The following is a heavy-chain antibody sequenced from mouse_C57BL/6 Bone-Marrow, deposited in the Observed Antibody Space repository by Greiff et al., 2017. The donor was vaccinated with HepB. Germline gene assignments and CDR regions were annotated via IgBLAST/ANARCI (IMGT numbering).Heavy chain of an antibody. CDR3: ARTRLTTVVATDYAMDY. CDR2: IYPGSGST. Sequence: VQLQQPGAELVKPGASVKMSCKASGYTFTSYWITWVKQRPGQGLEWIGDIYPGSGSTNYNEKFKSKATLTVDTSSSTAYMQLSSLTSEDSAVYYCARTRLTTVVATDYAMDYWGQGTTLTVSS. J-gene: IGHJ2*01. D-gene: IGHD1-1*01. V-gene: IGHV1-55*01. CDR1: GYTFTSYW.